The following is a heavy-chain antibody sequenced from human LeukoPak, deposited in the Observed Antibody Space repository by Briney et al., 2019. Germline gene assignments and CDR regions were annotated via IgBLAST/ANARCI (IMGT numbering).Heavy chain of an antibody. Sequence: PGGSLRLSCAASGFTFSSYGMHWVRQAPGKGLEWVAVIWYDGSNKYYADSVKGRFAISRDNSKNTLYLQMNSLRAEDTAVYYCARDGQWFGELFGWFDPWGQGTLVTVSS. CDR2: IWYDGSNK. V-gene: IGHV3-33*01. D-gene: IGHD3-10*01. CDR3: ARDGQWFGELFGWFDP. J-gene: IGHJ5*02. CDR1: GFTFSSYG.